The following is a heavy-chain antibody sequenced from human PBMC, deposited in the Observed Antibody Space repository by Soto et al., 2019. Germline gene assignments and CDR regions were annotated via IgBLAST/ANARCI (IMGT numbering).Heavy chain of an antibody. Sequence: SETLSLTWTVSGDSISNYYWSWIRQPAGKGMEWIGRIHATESTNYNPSLKSRVTMSIDTSNNQFSLKLSSLTAADTAVYYCARALSSAAGLYFDYWGQGTLVTVPS. V-gene: IGHV4-4*07. CDR3: ARALSSAAGLYFDY. CDR2: IHATEST. CDR1: GDSISNYY. D-gene: IGHD6-13*01. J-gene: IGHJ4*02.